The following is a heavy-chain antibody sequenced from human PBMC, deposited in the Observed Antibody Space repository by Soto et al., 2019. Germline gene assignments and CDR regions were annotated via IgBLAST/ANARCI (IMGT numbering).Heavy chain of an antibody. CDR3: ARDNYCTNGVCFLGWFDP. CDR2: IYYTGST. J-gene: IGHJ5*02. V-gene: IGHV4-61*01. D-gene: IGHD2-8*01. Sequence: SETLSLTCTVSGGSVSNSNYYWSWIRRPPGEELEWIGYIYYTGSTNYNPSLKSRVTMSIDTSKNQFSLKLSSVTAADTAVYYCARDNYCTNGVCFLGWFDPWGQGTLVTVS. CDR1: GGSVSNSNYY.